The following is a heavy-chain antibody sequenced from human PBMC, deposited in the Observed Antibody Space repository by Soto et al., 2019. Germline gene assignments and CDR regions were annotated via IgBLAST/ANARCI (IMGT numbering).Heavy chain of an antibody. D-gene: IGHD1-26*01. CDR3: ALALGPTTGLDY. V-gene: IGHV4-31*02. CDR1: GASTVSHYH. J-gene: IGHJ4*02. Sequence: KTSDTLSLTCSVSGASTVSHYHWTWIRQPPGKGLEWMGYIFNSGTTFYNPSLTSRLSISMDTSGNHFSLELRSVTAADTAVYYCALALGPTTGLDYWGQGTLVTVSS. CDR2: IFNSGTT.